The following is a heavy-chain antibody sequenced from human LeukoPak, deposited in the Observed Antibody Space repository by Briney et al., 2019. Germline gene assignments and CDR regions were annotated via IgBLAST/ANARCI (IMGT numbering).Heavy chain of an antibody. D-gene: IGHD3-10*01. V-gene: IGHV3-30*02. J-gene: IGHJ4*02. CDR3: AKVGNFMVRGAHFDY. Sequence: GGSLRLSCAASGFTFSSYGMHWVRQAPGKGLEWVAFIRYDGSNKYYADSVKGRFTISRDNSKNTLYLQMNSLRAEDTAVYYCAKVGNFMVRGAHFDYWGQGTLVTVSS. CDR2: IRYDGSNK. CDR1: GFTFSSYG.